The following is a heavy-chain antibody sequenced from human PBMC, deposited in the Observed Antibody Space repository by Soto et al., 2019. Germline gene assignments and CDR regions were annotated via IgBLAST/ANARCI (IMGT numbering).Heavy chain of an antibody. J-gene: IGHJ6*03. D-gene: IGHD3-3*01. CDR2: IYSGGST. V-gene: IGHV3-66*01. Sequence: EVQLVESGGGLVQPGGSLRLSCAASGFTVSSNYMSWVRQAPGKGLEWVSVIYSGGSTYYADSVKCRFTISRDNSKNTLYLQMNRLRAEDTAVYYCARDHYDFWSGHYYYYYMDVWGKGTTVTVSS. CDR1: GFTVSSNY. CDR3: ARDHYDFWSGHYYYYYMDV.